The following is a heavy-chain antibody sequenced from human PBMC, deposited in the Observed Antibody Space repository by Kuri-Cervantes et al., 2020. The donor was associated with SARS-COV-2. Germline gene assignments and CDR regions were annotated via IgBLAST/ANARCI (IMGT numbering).Heavy chain of an antibody. Sequence: ASVKVSCKASGYTFSNHAIHWVRQAPGQGLEWMGWINTATGNTHYSQKFQGRVTITLDTASSKEFMELNSLISDDTAVYYCAREGGYCDSGRCYGLDAFDIWGQGTMVTVSS. D-gene: IGHD2-2*01. J-gene: IGHJ3*02. V-gene: IGHV1-3*04. CDR2: INTATGNT. CDR1: GYTFSNHA. CDR3: AREGGYCDSGRCYGLDAFDI.